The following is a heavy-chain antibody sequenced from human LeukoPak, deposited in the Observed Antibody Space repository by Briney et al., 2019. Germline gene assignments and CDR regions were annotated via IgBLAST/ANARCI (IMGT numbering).Heavy chain of an antibody. V-gene: IGHV3-53*01. Sequence: GGSLRLSCAVSGFTFSAYSMNWVRQATGKGLEWVSVLYSGGDTYYADSVKGRFTVSRDNSKNTLYLQMNSLRAEDTAVYYCARGYGYDSCYFDYWGQGTLVTVSS. CDR3: ARGYGYDSCYFDY. D-gene: IGHD5-12*01. CDR1: GFTFSAYS. CDR2: LYSGGDT. J-gene: IGHJ4*02.